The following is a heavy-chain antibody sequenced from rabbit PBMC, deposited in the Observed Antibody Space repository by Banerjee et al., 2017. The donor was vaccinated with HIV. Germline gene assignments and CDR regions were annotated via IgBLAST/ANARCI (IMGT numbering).Heavy chain of an antibody. D-gene: IGHD2-1*01. V-gene: IGHV1S45*01. J-gene: IGHJ3*01. CDR1: GFTISSSWW. Sequence: QEQLEESGGDLVKPEGSLTLTCTASGFTISSSWWICWVRQAPGKGLEWIACIYRDYDSTWYANWAKGRFTISKTSSTTVTLQMTSLTAADTATYFCARDGGLFSLDLWGPGTLVTVS. CDR2: IYRDYDST. CDR3: ARDGGLFSLDL.